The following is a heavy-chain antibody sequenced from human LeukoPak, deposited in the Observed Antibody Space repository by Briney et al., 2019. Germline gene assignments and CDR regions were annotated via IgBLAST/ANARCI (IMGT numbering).Heavy chain of an antibody. Sequence: ASVKVSCKASGYTFTSYGISWVRQAPGQGLEWMGWISAYNGNTNYAQKLQGRVTMTTDTSTSTAYMELRSLRSDDTAVYYCARELTSSSTSRTKGNNWFDPWGQGTLVTVSS. J-gene: IGHJ5*02. CDR3: ARELTSSSTSRTKGNNWFDP. D-gene: IGHD2-2*01. CDR2: ISAYNGNT. V-gene: IGHV1-18*01. CDR1: GYTFTSYG.